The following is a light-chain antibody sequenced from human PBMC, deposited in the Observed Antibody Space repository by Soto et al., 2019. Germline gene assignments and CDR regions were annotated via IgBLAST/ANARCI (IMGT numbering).Light chain of an antibody. J-gene: IGKJ3*01. Sequence: DIQITQSPSSLSACVGYRVSITCEASQDITNYLNWYQQKPGKAPNLLIYDASNLETGVPSRFSGSGSGTHFTFTISCLQPEDIATYYCQQYDTLRVTFGPGTKVDIK. CDR2: DAS. V-gene: IGKV1-33*01. CDR3: QQYDTLRVT. CDR1: QDITNY.